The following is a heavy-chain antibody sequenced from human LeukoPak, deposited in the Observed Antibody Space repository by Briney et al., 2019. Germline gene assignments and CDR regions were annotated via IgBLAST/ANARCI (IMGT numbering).Heavy chain of an antibody. Sequence: GGSLRLSCAASGFTFSAYAMNWVRQAPGRGLEWVSSIGGSGGGTYYADSVMGRFTTSRDSSKNTLYLQMSSLRAEDTALYYCAKTLKEWELNDAFDIWGQGTLVTVSS. J-gene: IGHJ3*02. D-gene: IGHD1-26*01. V-gene: IGHV3-23*01. CDR3: AKTLKEWELNDAFDI. CDR1: GFTFSAYA. CDR2: IGGSGGGT.